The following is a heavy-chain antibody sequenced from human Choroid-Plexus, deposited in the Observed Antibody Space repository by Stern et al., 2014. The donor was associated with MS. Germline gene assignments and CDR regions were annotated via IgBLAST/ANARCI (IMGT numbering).Heavy chain of an antibody. Sequence: QLVQSGGGVVQPGRPLRLSCVASGFTFGSCAMHWVRQAPGKGLEWVAGVSYDGSNKYYADSVKGRFTISRDNSQNTLYMQMSSLRPEDTAVYYCAKDRHYLTYFFDHWGQGSLVTVSS. CDR2: VSYDGSNK. D-gene: IGHD2/OR15-2a*01. CDR3: AKDRHYLTYFFDH. J-gene: IGHJ5*02. CDR1: GFTFGSCA. V-gene: IGHV3-30*18.